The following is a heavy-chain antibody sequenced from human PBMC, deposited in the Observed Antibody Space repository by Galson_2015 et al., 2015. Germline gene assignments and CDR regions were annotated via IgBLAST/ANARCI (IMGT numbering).Heavy chain of an antibody. Sequence: SLRLSCAASGFSFSSYAMHWVRQAPGKGLEWVAIIWYDGSKKYYADSVKGRFTISRDNSRNTLSLEMNSLRGDDTAFYYCSTLGTADDGFDIWGQGTVVSVSP. D-gene: IGHD5-18*01. CDR1: GFSFSSYA. J-gene: IGHJ3*02. CDR3: STLGTADDGFDI. CDR2: IWYDGSKK. V-gene: IGHV3-30*02.